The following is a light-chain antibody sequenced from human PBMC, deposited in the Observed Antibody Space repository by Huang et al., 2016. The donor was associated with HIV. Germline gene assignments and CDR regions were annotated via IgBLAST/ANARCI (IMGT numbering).Light chain of an antibody. CDR3: HQYNHWPPWT. Sequence: EIVMTQSPATLSVSPGERATLSCRASQSVNSNLAWYQHKPGQAPRLLIFGASTRATGIPARCSGSGSGTDFTLTISSLQSEDFAVYYCHQYNHWPPWTFGQGTKVEIK. V-gene: IGKV3D-15*01. J-gene: IGKJ1*01. CDR1: QSVNSN. CDR2: GAS.